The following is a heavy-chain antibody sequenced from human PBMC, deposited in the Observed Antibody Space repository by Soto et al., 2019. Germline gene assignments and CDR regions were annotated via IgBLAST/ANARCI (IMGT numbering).Heavy chain of an antibody. V-gene: IGHV3-7*01. CDR2: INQDGSER. CDR1: GFTFSTCW. J-gene: IGHJ4*02. Sequence: EVQLVESGGGLVQPGGSLRLSCAASGFTFSTCWMMWVRQAPGKGLEWVANINQDGSERYYVDSVKGRFTISRDNAKNSLYLQMNSLRAEDTVVYYCVKDNRGSYWGQGTLVTVSS. CDR3: VKDNRGSY. D-gene: IGHD3-10*01.